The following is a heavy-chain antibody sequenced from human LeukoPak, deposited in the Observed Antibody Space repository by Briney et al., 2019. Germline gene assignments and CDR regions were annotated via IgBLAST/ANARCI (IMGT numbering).Heavy chain of an antibody. CDR2: IKQDGSEK. D-gene: IGHD3-3*01. CDR3: ARDRTNAPTYYDFWSGYPTYYYYYYMDV. CDR1: GFTFSSYW. V-gene: IGHV3-7*01. Sequence: GGSLRLSCAASGFTFSSYWMSWVRQAPGKGLEWVANIKQDGSEKYYVDSVKGRFTISRDNAKNSLYLQMNSLRAEDTAVYYCARDRTNAPTYYDFWSGYPTYYYYYYMDVWGKGTTVTVSS. J-gene: IGHJ6*03.